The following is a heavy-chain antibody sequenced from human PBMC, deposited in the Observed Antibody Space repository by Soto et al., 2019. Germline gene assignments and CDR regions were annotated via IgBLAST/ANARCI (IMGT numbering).Heavy chain of an antibody. CDR2: INPNSGGT. D-gene: IGHD3-16*01. V-gene: IGHV1-2*04. CDR3: ARVPLPGLNGMDV. J-gene: IGHJ6*02. CDR1: GYTFTGYY. Sequence: ASVKVSCKASGYTFTGYYMHWVRQAPGQGLEWMGWINPNSGGTNYAQKFQGWVTMTRDTSISTAYMELSGLRSDDTAVYYCARVPLPGLNGMDVWGQGTTVTVSS.